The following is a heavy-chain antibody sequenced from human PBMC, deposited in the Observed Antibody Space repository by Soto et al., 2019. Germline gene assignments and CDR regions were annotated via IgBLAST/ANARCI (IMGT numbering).Heavy chain of an antibody. CDR3: ARDRGDFWSFPDY. V-gene: IGHV3-33*01. CDR1: GFTFSSYG. D-gene: IGHD3-3*01. CDR2: IWYDGSNK. Sequence: QVQLVESGGGVVQPGRSLRLSCAASGFTFSSYGMHWVRQAPGKGLEWVAVIWYDGSNKYYADSVKGRFTISRDNSKNTLYLQMNSLRAEDTAVYYCARDRGDFWSFPDYWGQGTLVTVSS. J-gene: IGHJ4*02.